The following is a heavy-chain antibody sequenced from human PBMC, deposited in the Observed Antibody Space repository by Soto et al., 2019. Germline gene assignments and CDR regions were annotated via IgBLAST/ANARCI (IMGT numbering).Heavy chain of an antibody. J-gene: IGHJ3*01. D-gene: IGHD1-1*01. CDR1: GLTISGKKY. CDR3: ATWPERKHPYDV. V-gene: IGHV3-53*01. Sequence: DVQLVESGGGLIQPGESLRLSCAAFGLTISGKKYVAWVRQAPGKGLEWVSALYDVDGSFYADSVKGRFTTSSDSSKTTVYLQMNDLRPDDTAVYYCATWPERKHPYDVWAQGTTVTVSS. CDR2: LYDVDGS.